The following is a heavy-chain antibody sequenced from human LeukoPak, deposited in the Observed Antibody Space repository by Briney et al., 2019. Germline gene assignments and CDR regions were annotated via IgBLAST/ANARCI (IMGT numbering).Heavy chain of an antibody. V-gene: IGHV1-69*04. CDR3: ARDPVYGGNTYYFDY. J-gene: IGHJ4*02. D-gene: IGHD4-23*01. CDR2: IIPILGIA. Sequence: GASVKVSCKASGGTFSSYAISWVRQAPGQGLEWMGRIIPILGIANYAQKFQGRVTITADKSTSTAYMELSSLRSEDTAVYYCARDPVYGGNTYYFDYWGQGTLVTVSS. CDR1: GGTFSSYA.